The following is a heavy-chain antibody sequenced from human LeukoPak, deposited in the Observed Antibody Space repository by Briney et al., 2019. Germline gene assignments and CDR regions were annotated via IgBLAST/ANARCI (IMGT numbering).Heavy chain of an antibody. Sequence: GGSLRLSCAASGFTFTHYGMNWVRQAPGKGLEGVSGIRANGETTYYADSVRGRFTISRDNSRRTVWLQMNSLTAEATAMYYCGRDLNWGAFDIRGLGTLVTVSS. J-gene: IGHJ3*02. CDR2: IRANGETT. CDR1: GFTFTHYG. D-gene: IGHD7-27*01. CDR3: GRDLNWGAFDI. V-gene: IGHV3-23*01.